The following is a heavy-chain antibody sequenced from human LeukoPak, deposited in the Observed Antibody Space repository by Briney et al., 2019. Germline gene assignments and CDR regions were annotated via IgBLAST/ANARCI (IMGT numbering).Heavy chain of an antibody. CDR1: GFTFSSYN. V-gene: IGHV3-48*01. Sequence: GESLRLSCAASGFTFSSYNMNWVRQAPGKGLEWVSYISSSSATIHYADSVKGRFTISRDNAKNSLYLQMNSLRAEDTALYYCARDTHYYGSGSPAFDIWGQGTMVTVSS. D-gene: IGHD3-10*01. CDR3: ARDTHYYGSGSPAFDI. J-gene: IGHJ3*02. CDR2: ISSSSATI.